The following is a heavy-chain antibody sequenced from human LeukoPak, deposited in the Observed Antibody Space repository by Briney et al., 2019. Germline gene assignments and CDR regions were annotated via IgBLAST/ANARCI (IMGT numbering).Heavy chain of an antibody. CDR3: ARRSGDIVGHT. Sequence: GESLKISCQGSGSTFTSYWIGWARQLPGKGLEWMGIIYPGDSGTRYSPSFQGQVTISADKSISTAYPQWSSLKASDTAMYYCARRSGDIVGHTWGQGSLVTVSS. D-gene: IGHD2-15*01. CDR2: IYPGDSGT. V-gene: IGHV5-51*01. CDR1: GSTFTSYW. J-gene: IGHJ5*02.